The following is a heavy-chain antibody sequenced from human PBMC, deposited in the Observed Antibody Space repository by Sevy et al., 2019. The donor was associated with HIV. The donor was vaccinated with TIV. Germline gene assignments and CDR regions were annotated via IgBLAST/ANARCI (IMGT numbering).Heavy chain of an antibody. V-gene: IGHV3-9*01. CDR3: AKGPEKELWIREFFDS. Sequence: GGSLRLSCATSGFTFDDSAMHWVRQAPGKDLEWVSGINWNSGSIVYAGPMKGRFTISRDNAKNALYLEMNSLRPEDTAVYYCAKGPEKELWIREFFDSWGRGTLVTVSS. J-gene: IGHJ4*02. D-gene: IGHD3-10*01. CDR2: INWNSGSI. CDR1: GFTFDDSA.